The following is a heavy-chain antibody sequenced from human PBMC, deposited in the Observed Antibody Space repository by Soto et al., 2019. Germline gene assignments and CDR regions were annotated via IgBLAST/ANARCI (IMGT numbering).Heavy chain of an antibody. CDR2: MNPNSGNT. D-gene: IGHD2-2*01. V-gene: IGHV1-8*01. CDR3: ARGFSSTGGFYNGLDP. Sequence: ASVKVSCKASGYTFTSYDINWVRQATGQGLEWMGWMNPNSGNTGYAQKFQGRVTMTRNTSISTAYMELSSLRSEDTAVYYCARGFSSTGGFYNGLDPWGRGTLATSPQ. CDR1: GYTFTSYD. J-gene: IGHJ5*02.